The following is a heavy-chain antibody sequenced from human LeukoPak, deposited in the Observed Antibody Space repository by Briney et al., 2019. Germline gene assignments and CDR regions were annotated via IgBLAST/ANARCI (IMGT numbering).Heavy chain of an antibody. CDR3: ATSSSWYWFDP. D-gene: IGHD6-13*01. Sequence: ASVKVSCKASGYTFTSYYMHWVRQAPGQGLEWMGGIIPIFGTANYAQKFQGRVTITADESTSTAYMELSSLRSEDTAVYYCATSSSWYWFDPWGQGTLVTVSS. J-gene: IGHJ5*02. V-gene: IGHV1-69*13. CDR1: GYTFTSYY. CDR2: IIPIFGTA.